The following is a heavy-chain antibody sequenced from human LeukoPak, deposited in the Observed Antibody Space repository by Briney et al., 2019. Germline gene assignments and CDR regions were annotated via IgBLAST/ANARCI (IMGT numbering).Heavy chain of an antibody. Sequence: PSETLSLTCTVSGDSFSYFYWSWIRQPPGKGLEWIGYIYNSGSTSYSPSLRSRVTISVDTSKNQFSLKLSSVTAADTAVYYCARETSQKGAHYMDVWGKGTTVTISS. V-gene: IGHV4-59*01. D-gene: IGHD3-16*01. CDR1: GDSFSYFY. CDR3: ARETSQKGAHYMDV. J-gene: IGHJ6*03. CDR2: IYNSGST.